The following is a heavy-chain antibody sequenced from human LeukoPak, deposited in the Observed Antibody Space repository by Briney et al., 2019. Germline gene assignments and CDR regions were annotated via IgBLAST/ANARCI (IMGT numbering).Heavy chain of an antibody. CDR2: ITTTFYT. J-gene: IGHJ4*02. CDR1: GFTFSSYS. Sequence: GGSLRLSCAASGFTFSSYSFDWVRQVPGKGLEWVSSITTTFYTYYTDSVKGRFTISRDNAKNSLYLQMISLRAEDTAVYYCARARANWYEDYWGQGTLVTVSS. CDR3: ARARANWYEDY. V-gene: IGHV3-21*01. D-gene: IGHD6-13*01.